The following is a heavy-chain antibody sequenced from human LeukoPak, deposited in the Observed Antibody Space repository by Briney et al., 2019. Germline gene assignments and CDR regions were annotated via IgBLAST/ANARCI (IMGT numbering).Heavy chain of an antibody. CDR3: ARDVEEWLVLGY. J-gene: IGHJ4*02. Sequence: GVLRLSCAASGFAFSSYSMNWVRQAPGKGLEWVSSISSSSYIYYADSVKGRFTISRDNAKNSLYLQMNSLRAEDTAVYYCARDVEEWLVLGYWGQGTLVTVSS. CDR1: GFAFSSYS. CDR2: ISSSSYI. V-gene: IGHV3-21*01. D-gene: IGHD6-19*01.